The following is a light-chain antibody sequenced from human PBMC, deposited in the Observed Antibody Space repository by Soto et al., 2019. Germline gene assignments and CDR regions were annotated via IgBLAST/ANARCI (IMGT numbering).Light chain of an antibody. V-gene: IGLV2-14*03. CDR2: DVS. J-gene: IGLJ1*01. CDR1: SSDVGAYTF. Sequence: QSALTQPASVSGSPGQSITIYCTGTSSDVGAYTFVSWYQQHPDKVPKLMIFDVSRRPSGVSDRFSGSKSGNTASLTISGLQPEDDADYYCSSYTSSSTHVFGSWTKLTVL. CDR3: SSYTSSSTHV.